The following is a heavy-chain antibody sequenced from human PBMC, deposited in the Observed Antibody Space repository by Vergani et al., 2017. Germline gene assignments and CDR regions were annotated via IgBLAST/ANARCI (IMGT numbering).Heavy chain of an antibody. CDR2: INHSGST. J-gene: IGHJ6*03. D-gene: IGHD2-2*01. CDR1: GGSFSGYY. V-gene: IGHV4-34*01. Sequence: QVQLQQWGAGLLKPSETLFLTCAVYGGSFSGYYWSWIRQPPGKGLEWIGEINHSGSTNYNPSLKSRVTISVDTSKNQFSLKLSSVTAADTAVYYCARGSYCTSTSCHSFYYYYYMDVWGKGTTVTVSS. CDR3: ARGSYCTSTSCHSFYYYYYMDV.